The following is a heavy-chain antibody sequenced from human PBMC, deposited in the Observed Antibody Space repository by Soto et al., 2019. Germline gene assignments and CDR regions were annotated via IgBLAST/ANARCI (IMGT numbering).Heavy chain of an antibody. CDR1: GGSFSGYY. CDR2: INHSGST. J-gene: IGHJ4*02. CDR3: ARGRRYYDFWSGYKPFDY. Sequence: PSETLSFTCAVYGGSFSGYYWSWIRQPPGKGLEWIGEINHSGSTNYNPSLKSRVTISVDTSKNQFSLKLSSVTAADTAVYYCARGRRYYDFWSGYKPFDYWGQGTLVTVSS. D-gene: IGHD3-3*01. V-gene: IGHV4-34*01.